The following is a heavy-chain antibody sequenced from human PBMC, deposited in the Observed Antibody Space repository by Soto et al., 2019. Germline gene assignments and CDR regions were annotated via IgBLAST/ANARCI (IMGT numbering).Heavy chain of an antibody. J-gene: IGHJ4*02. V-gene: IGHV3-11*01. Sequence: QVQLVESGGGLVNAGGSLRLSCAASGFSFTDYYMSWIRQPPGKGLEWVSYISASGTINDYADSVRGRFTISRDTAKNSLFLQTSSLRAEDTAVYYCARDRRDCRSGSCRHKFFDYWGQGILVTVSS. CDR2: ISASGTIN. D-gene: IGHD2-15*01. CDR1: GFSFTDYY. CDR3: ARDRRDCRSGSCRHKFFDY.